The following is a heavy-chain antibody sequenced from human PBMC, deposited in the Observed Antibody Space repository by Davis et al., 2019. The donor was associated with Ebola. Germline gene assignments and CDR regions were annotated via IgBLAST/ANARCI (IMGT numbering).Heavy chain of an antibody. D-gene: IGHD2-15*01. CDR2: IRSKTNSYAT. CDR3: TITTYCSGGSCYDY. J-gene: IGHJ4*02. CDR1: GFTFSGSA. V-gene: IGHV3-73*01. Sequence: GESLKISCAASGFTFSGSAMHWVRQASGKGLEWVGRIRSKTNSYATAYAASVKARFTNSSDDSKNTAYLQMNSLKTEDTAVYYCTITTYCSGGSCYDYWGQGTMVTVSS.